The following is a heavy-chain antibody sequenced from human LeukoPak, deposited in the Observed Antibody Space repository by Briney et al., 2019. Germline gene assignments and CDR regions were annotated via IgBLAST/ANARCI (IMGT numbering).Heavy chain of an antibody. Sequence: SETLSLTCTVSGGSISSSSYYWGWIRQPPGKGLEWIGSIYYSGSTYYNPSLKSRVTISVDTSKNQFSLKLSSVTAVDTAVYYCARGSSSWYYRYGMDVWGQGTTVTVSS. CDR1: GGSISSSSYY. J-gene: IGHJ6*02. CDR3: ARGSSSWYYRYGMDV. V-gene: IGHV4-39*07. D-gene: IGHD6-13*01. CDR2: IYYSGST.